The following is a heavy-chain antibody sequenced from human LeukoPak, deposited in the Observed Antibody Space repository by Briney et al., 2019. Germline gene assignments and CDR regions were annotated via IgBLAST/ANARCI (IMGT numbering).Heavy chain of an antibody. CDR3: ARETEGIVVVPAAIGFDY. CDR1: GGTFSSYA. CDR2: IIPIFGTA. D-gene: IGHD2-2*01. Sequence: SVKVSCKASGGTFSSYAISWVRQAPGQGLEWMGRIIPIFGTANYGQKFQGRVTITTDESTSTAYMELSSLRSEDTAVYYCARETEGIVVVPAAIGFDYWGQGTLVTVSS. V-gene: IGHV1-69*05. J-gene: IGHJ4*02.